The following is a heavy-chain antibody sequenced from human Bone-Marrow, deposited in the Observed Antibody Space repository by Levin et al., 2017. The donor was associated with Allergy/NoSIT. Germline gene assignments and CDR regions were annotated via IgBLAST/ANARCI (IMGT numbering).Heavy chain of an antibody. CDR3: TRGGWGYDASGPKEEYFDY. J-gene: IGHJ4*02. CDR2: INSDGSNT. V-gene: IGHV3-74*01. D-gene: IGHD3-10*01. Sequence: GGSLRLSCAASGFTFSFYWMHWVRQAPGKGLVWVSRINSDGSNTNYADSVKGRFTISRDNANNTLYLQMNSLRAEDTAVYYCTRGGWGYDASGPKEEYFDYWGQGTPLTVSS. CDR1: GFTFSFYW.